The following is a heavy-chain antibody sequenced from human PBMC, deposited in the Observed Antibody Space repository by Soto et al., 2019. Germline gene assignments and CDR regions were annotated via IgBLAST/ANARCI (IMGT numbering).Heavy chain of an antibody. CDR1: GGSFSGYY. CDR3: ARGRHDWNYDSYFDY. D-gene: IGHD1-7*01. V-gene: IGHV4-34*01. CDR2: INHSGST. J-gene: IGHJ4*02. Sequence: PSETLSLTCAVYGGSFSGYYWSWIRQPPGKGLEWIGEINHSGSTNYNPSLKSRVTISVDTSKNQFSLKLSSVTAADTAVYYCARGRHDWNYDSYFDYWGQGTLVTVSS.